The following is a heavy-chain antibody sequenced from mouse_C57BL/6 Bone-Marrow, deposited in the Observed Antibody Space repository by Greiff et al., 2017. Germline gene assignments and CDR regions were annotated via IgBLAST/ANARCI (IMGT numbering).Heavy chain of an antibody. CDR3: TRRYDNAMDY. V-gene: IGHV1-77*01. CDR1: GYTFTDYY. D-gene: IGHD2-12*01. CDR2: IGPGSGNT. Sequence: QVQLQQSGAELVKPGASVTISCKASGYTFTDYYINWVKQRPGQGLEWIGKIGPGSGNTYYNEKFKGKAPLTADNSSSTAYLQLSRLTSEDSAVYFCTRRYDNAMDYWGQGTSVTVSA. J-gene: IGHJ4*01.